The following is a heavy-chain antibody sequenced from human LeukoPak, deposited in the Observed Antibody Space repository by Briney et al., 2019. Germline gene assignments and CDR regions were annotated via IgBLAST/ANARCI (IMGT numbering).Heavy chain of an antibody. CDR3: ARGGAFSSSWYVDY. J-gene: IGHJ4*02. Sequence: SETLSLTCTVSGGSISDFHWSWIRQPPGKGLEWIGYIFYSGNTNFNPSLKSRVTISVDTSRNKVSLKLSSVTAADTAVYYCARGGAFSSSWYVDYWGQGTLVTVST. CDR2: IFYSGNT. CDR1: GGSISDFH. V-gene: IGHV4-59*01. D-gene: IGHD6-13*01.